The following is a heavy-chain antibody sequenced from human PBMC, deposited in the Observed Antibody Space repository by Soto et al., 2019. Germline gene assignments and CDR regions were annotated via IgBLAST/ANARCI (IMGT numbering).Heavy chain of an antibody. D-gene: IGHD5-12*01. CDR1: GFTFSSYA. J-gene: IGHJ4*02. CDR2: ISGSGGST. CDR3: AKAYIVATIGAHFDY. Sequence: GGSLRLSCAASGFTFSSYAMSWVRQAPGKGLEWVSAISGSGGSTYYADSVKGRFTISRDNSKNTLYLQMNSLRAEDTAVYYCAKAYIVATIGAHFDYWGQGTLVTVSS. V-gene: IGHV3-23*01.